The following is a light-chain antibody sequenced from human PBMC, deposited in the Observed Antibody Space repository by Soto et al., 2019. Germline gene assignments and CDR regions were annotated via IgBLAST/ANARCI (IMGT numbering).Light chain of an antibody. CDR1: SSDVGSYNL. Sequence: QSVLTQPASVSGSPGQSITISCTGTSSDVGSYNLVSSYQQHPGEAPKLMIYGGTKRPSGVSNRFSGSKSGNTASLTISGLQAEDEADYYCCSYAGITTYYVFGTGTKVTVL. CDR2: GGT. CDR3: CSYAGITTYYV. J-gene: IGLJ1*01. V-gene: IGLV2-23*01.